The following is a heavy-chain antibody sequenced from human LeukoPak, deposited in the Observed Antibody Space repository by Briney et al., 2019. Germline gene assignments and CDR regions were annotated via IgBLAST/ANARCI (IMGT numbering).Heavy chain of an antibody. J-gene: IGHJ4*02. Sequence: GGSLRLSCAASGFTFSTYTMNWVRQAPGKGLEWVSYISTSSTTIYYADSVKGRFTISRDNAKNSLYLQMNSLRAEDTALYYCAKDFHFDRWGQGTLVTVSS. CDR1: GFTFSTYT. V-gene: IGHV3-48*01. CDR2: ISTSSTTI. CDR3: AKDFHFDR.